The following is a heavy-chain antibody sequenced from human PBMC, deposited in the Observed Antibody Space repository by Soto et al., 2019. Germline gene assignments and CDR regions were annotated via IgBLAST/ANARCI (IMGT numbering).Heavy chain of an antibody. CDR1: GFTFSAYP. Sequence: EVQLLESGGDFVQPGGSLRLSCAASGFTFSAYPMTWVRQAPGKGLEWVSGISGSGVSTYYADSVKGRFTISRDNSKNTLYRQMNSLRAEDTALYYCAKVYPTQGSNGYYFDYYYGMDVWGQGTTVIVSS. CDR2: ISGSGVST. D-gene: IGHD3-22*01. J-gene: IGHJ6*02. V-gene: IGHV3-23*01. CDR3: AKVYPTQGSNGYYFDYYYGMDV.